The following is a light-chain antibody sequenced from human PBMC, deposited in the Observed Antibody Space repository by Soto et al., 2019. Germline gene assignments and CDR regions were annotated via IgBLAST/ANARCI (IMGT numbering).Light chain of an antibody. CDR2: AAS. Sequence: DIQMPQSPSSLSASVGDRVTITCRASQSISSYVTWYQQKPGKAPKLLIYAASSLQSGVPSRFSGSGSGTDFTLTISSLQPEDFATYYCQQSYSTSSWTFGQGTKVDIK. CDR1: QSISSY. V-gene: IGKV1-39*01. CDR3: QQSYSTSSWT. J-gene: IGKJ1*01.